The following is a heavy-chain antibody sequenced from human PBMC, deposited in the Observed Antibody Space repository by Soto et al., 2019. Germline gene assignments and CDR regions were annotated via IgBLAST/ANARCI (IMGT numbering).Heavy chain of an antibody. CDR3: ARSLAPVYYYYGMDV. Sequence: QVQLQESGPGLVKPSQTLSLTCTVSGGSISSGGYYWSWIRQHPGKGLEWIGYIYYSGSTYYNPSLKSRVTIXXAXSXXQFSLKLSSVTAADTAVYYCARSLAPVYYYYGMDVWGQGTTVTVSS. J-gene: IGHJ6*02. CDR1: GGSISSGGYY. CDR2: IYYSGST. V-gene: IGHV4-31*03.